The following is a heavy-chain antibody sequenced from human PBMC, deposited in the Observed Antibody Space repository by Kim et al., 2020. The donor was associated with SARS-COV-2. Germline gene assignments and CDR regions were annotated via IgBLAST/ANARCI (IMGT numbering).Heavy chain of an antibody. CDR2: IYGGGSVK. Sequence: GGSLRLSCTGSGFTFGTFAISWVRQAPGKGLEWVSNIYGGGSVKFYADSVRGRFTMSRDNSKNTVYLQMNSLRVEDTAVYYCARTSGFGIVDIYYAMEVWGQGTTVIVSS. CDR1: GFTFGTFA. CDR3: ARTSGFGIVDIYYAMEV. D-gene: IGHD3-10*01. J-gene: IGHJ6*02. V-gene: IGHV3-23*03.